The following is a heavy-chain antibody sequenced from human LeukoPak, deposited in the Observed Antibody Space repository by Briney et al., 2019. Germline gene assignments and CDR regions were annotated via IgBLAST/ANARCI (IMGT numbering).Heavy chain of an antibody. CDR1: GGSISNYY. D-gene: IGHD2-15*01. CDR2: IYNSEST. CDR3: TRAGGGSRLY. J-gene: IGHJ4*02. V-gene: IGHV4-59*01. Sequence: SETLSLTCTVSGGSISNYYRSWSRQPPGKGLEWIGYIYNSESTSYNPSLKSRVTISVDTSKNQLSLKLNSVTAADTAVYYCTRAGGGSRLYWGQGILVIVSS.